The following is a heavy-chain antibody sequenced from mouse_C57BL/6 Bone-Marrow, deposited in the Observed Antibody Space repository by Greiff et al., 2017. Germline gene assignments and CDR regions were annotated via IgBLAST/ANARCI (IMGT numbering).Heavy chain of an antibody. Sequence: QVQLQQSGAELAKPGASVKLSCKASGYTFTSYWMHWVKQRPGQGLEWIGYINPSSGYTKYNQKFKDKATLTADKSSSTAYMQLSSLTYEDSAGCYCARCSYWFYVCCRGQNTTLTVSS. CDR2: INPSSGYT. CDR3: ARCSYWFYVCC. V-gene: IGHV1-7*01. D-gene: IGHD2-10*01. CDR1: GYTFTSYW. J-gene: IGHJ2*01.